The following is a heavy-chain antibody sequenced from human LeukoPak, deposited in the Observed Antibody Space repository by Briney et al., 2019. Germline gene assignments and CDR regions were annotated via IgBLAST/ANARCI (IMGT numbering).Heavy chain of an antibody. V-gene: IGHV4-39*07. CDR1: GGSMRSSSYY. CDR2: IYYSGNT. J-gene: IGHJ4*02. CDR3: ARDLVDYLDY. D-gene: IGHD2-8*02. Sequence: SETLSLTCTVSGGSMRSSSYYWGWIRQTPGKGLEWIGSIYYSGNTYYNPSLRSRVTISVDTSKNQFSLKLSSVTAADTAVYYCARDLVDYLDYWGQGTLVTVSS.